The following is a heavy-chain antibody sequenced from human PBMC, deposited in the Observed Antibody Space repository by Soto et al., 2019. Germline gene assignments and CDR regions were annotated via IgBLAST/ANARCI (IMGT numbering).Heavy chain of an antibody. Sequence: PSETLSLTCTVSGGSISSYYWSWIRQPPGKGLEWIGYIYYSGSTNYNPSLKSRVTISVDTSKNQFSLKLSSVTAADTAVYCCARRRGYYYYMDVWGKGTTVTVSS. CDR3: ARRRGYYYYMDV. J-gene: IGHJ6*03. V-gene: IGHV4-59*08. CDR2: IYYSGST. CDR1: GGSISSYY.